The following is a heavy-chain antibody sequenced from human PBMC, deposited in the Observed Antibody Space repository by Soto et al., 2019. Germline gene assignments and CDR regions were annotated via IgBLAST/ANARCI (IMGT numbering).Heavy chain of an antibody. D-gene: IGHD3-16*01. CDR3: AKGGQIDF. J-gene: IGHJ4*02. CDR2: IKADGSET. V-gene: IGHV3-7*03. CDR1: GFSFSTYW. Sequence: VQLVESGGGLVQPGGSLRLSCAASGFSFSTYWMSWVRQVPGTGLEWVANIKADGSETYYVDSVRGRFTISRDNAKISLFLQLNSLRAEDRAVYYCAKGGQIDFWGQGTLVTVSA.